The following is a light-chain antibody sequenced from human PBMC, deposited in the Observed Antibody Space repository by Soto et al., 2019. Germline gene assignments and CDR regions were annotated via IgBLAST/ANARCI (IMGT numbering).Light chain of an antibody. CDR1: QTVRNNY. J-gene: IGKJ1*01. CDR2: DAS. Sequence: EFVLKQSPGTLSFSPGERATLSCRASQTVRNNYLAWYQQKPGQAPRLLIYDASNRATGIPARFSGSGSGTDFTLTISRLEPEDFAVYYCQQYGSSGTFGQGTKVDI. CDR3: QQYGSSGT. V-gene: IGKV3-20*01.